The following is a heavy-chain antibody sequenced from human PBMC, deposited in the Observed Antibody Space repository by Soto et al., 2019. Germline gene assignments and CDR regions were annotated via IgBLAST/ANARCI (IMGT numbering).Heavy chain of an antibody. D-gene: IGHD3-10*01. CDR2: INHSGST. V-gene: IGHV4-34*01. CDR3: ARERSGFDRAYYYYYYYMDV. Sequence: SETMSLTRPVNGVSCLCSYWRWIGESAGKGLEWIGEINHSGSTNYNPSLKSRVTISVDTSKNQFSLKLSSVTAADTAVYYCARERSGFDRAYYYYYYYMDVWGKGTTVS. J-gene: IGHJ6*03. CDR1: GVSCLCSY.